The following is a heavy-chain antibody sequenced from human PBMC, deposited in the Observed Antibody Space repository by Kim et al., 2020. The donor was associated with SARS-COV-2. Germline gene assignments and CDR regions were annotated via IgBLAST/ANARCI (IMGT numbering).Heavy chain of an antibody. V-gene: IGHV1-18*01. Sequence: NGNTNYAQKLKSRVTMTTDTSTSTAYLELRSLRSDDTAVYYCAQGVGEGYWGQGTLVTVSS. CDR2: NGNT. J-gene: IGHJ4*02. D-gene: IGHD2-15*01. CDR3: AQGVGEGY.